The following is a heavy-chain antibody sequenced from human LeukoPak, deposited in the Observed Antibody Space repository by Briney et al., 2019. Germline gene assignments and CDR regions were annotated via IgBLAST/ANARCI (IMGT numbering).Heavy chain of an antibody. CDR3: ARALGYYDSSGRYFDY. J-gene: IGHJ4*02. Sequence: SETLSLTCTVSGDSVTSGKYFWTWIRQSPGEGLEWIGYISYSGSTNYNPSLKSRVTISVDTSKNQFSLKLSSVTAADTAVYYCARALGYYDSSGRYFDYWGQGTLVTVSS. D-gene: IGHD3-22*01. V-gene: IGHV4-61*01. CDR2: ISYSGST. CDR1: GDSVTSGKYF.